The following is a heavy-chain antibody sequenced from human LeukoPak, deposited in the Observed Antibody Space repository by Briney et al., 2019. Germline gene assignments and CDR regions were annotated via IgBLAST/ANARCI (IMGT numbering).Heavy chain of an antibody. D-gene: IGHD1-1*01. CDR2: INHSGST. CDR1: GGSFSGYY. Sequence: SETLSLTCAVYGGSFSGYYWSWIRQPPGKGLEWIGEINHSGSTNYNPSLKSRVTISVDTSKNQFSLKLTSVTAADTAVYYCARVTMGYLDIWGQGTLVTVSS. V-gene: IGHV4-34*01. CDR3: ARVTMGYLDI. J-gene: IGHJ4*02.